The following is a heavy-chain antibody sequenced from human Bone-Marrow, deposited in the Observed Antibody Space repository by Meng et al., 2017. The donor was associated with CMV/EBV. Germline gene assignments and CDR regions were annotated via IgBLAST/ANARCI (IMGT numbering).Heavy chain of an antibody. CDR3: AKDRIKSMTTGFDY. CDR2: ISFDGSNE. Sequence: GESLKISCAASGFIFSSYSMHWVRQAPGKGLEWVAVISFDGSNEYYTESVKGRFTISRDNSKNTVYLEMNSLRTEDTAVYYCAKDRIKSMTTGFDYWGQGTLVTVSS. J-gene: IGHJ4*02. CDR1: GFIFSSYS. V-gene: IGHV3-30-3*01. D-gene: IGHD4-11*01.